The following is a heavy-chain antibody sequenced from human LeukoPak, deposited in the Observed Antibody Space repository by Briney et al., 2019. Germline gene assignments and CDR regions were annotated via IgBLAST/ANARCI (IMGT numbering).Heavy chain of an antibody. CDR1: GGSISSGSYY. Sequence: PSETLSLTCTVSGGSISSGSYYWSWIRQPAGKGLEWIGRIYTSGSTNYNPSLKSRVTISVDTSKNQFSLKLSSVTAADTAVYYCARVPGYSYGYRNYYYMDVWGKGTTVTISS. D-gene: IGHD5-18*01. J-gene: IGHJ6*03. CDR2: IYTSGST. CDR3: ARVPGYSYGYRNYYYMDV. V-gene: IGHV4-61*02.